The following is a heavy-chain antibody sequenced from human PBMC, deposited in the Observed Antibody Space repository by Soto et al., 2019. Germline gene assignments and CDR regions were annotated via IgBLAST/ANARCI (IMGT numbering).Heavy chain of an antibody. CDR2: INWNGGST. D-gene: IGHD3-9*01. J-gene: IGHJ3*02. CDR3: ARASLLRYFDWYNARNDAFDI. CDR1: GFTFDDYG. Sequence: GVSLRLSCAASGFTFDDYGMSWVRQAPGKGLEWVSGINWNGGSTGYADSVKGRFTISRDNAKNSLYLQMNSLRAEDTALYHCARASLLRYFDWYNARNDAFDIWGQGTMVTVSS. V-gene: IGHV3-20*01.